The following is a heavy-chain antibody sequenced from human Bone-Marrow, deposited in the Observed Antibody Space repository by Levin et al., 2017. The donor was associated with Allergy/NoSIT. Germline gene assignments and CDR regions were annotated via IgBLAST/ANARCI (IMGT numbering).Heavy chain of an antibody. CDR3: ARDSGTYSSWFDP. V-gene: IGHV4-39*07. J-gene: IGHJ5*02. CDR1: GGSISGSSNY. Sequence: SETLSLTCTVAGGSISGSSNYWGWLRQPPGKGLEWIGGVYHNGDSFYNPSLESRVTLSVDTSKNQFSLRLTPVTAADTAVYFCARDSGTYSSWFDPWGQGTLVSVSS. CDR2: VYHNGDS. D-gene: IGHD1-26*01.